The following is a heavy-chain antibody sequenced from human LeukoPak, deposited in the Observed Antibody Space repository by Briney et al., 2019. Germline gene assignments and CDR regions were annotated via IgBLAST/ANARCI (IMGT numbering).Heavy chain of an antibody. V-gene: IGHV3-23*01. J-gene: IGHJ4*02. CDR2: ISGSGGST. CDR1: GFTFSSYA. Sequence: GGSLRLSCAASGFTFSSYAMSWVRQAPGKGLEWVSAISGSGGSTYYADSVKGRFTISRDNSKNTLYLQMNSLRAEDTAVYYCARRMLWSGYQSYYFDYWGQGTLVTVSS. CDR3: ARRMLWSGYQSYYFDY. D-gene: IGHD3-3*01.